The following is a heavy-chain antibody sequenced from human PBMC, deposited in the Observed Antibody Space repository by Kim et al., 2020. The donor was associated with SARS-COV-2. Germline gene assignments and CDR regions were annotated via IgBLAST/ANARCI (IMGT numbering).Heavy chain of an antibody. D-gene: IGHD1-7*01. Sequence: GGSLRLSCAASGFTSSSYGMHWVRQAPGKGLEWVAVISYDGSNKYYADSVKGRFTISRDNSKNTLYLQMNSLRAEDTAVYYCAKERTGTTFAMDVWGQGTTVTVSS. CDR2: ISYDGSNK. V-gene: IGHV3-30*18. J-gene: IGHJ6*02. CDR1: GFTSSSYG. CDR3: AKERTGTTFAMDV.